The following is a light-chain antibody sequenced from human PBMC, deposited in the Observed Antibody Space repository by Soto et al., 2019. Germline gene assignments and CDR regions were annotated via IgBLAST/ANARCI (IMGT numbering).Light chain of an antibody. CDR2: GAS. J-gene: IGKJ1*01. Sequence: EIVLTQSPGTLSLSPGERATLSCRASQSVSSNLAWYQQKPGQAPRLLIYGASTRATGIPARFSGSGSGTEFTLSINSLQPEDVATYYCQNYNSALETFGQGTKVDIK. CDR3: QNYNSALET. CDR1: QSVSSN. V-gene: IGKV3-15*01.